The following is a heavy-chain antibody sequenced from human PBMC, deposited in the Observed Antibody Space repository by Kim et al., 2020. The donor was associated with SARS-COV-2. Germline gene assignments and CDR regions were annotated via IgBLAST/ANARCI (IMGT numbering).Heavy chain of an antibody. J-gene: IGHJ4*02. CDR2: IYYSGST. CDR3: ARPYYDILTGYYPYYFDY. V-gene: IGHV4-59*08. Sequence: SETLSLTCTVSGGSISSYYWSWIRQPPGKGLEWIGYIYYSGSTNYNPSIKSRVTISVDTSKKQFSLKLSSVTAADTAVYYCARPYYDILTGYYPYYFDYWGQGTLVTVSS. D-gene: IGHD3-9*01. CDR1: GGSISSYY.